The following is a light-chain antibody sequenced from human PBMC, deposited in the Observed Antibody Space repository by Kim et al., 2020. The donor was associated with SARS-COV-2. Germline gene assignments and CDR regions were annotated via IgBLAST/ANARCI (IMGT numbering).Light chain of an antibody. J-gene: IGLJ3*02. Sequence: ALGQTVRITCQGDSLRIYYASWYQQKPGPAPVLVIYGKNNRPSGIPDRISGSSSGNTASLTITGAQAEDEADYYCNSRDSSGNHWVFGGGTKLTVL. CDR1: SLRIYY. V-gene: IGLV3-19*01. CDR3: NSRDSSGNHWV. CDR2: GKN.